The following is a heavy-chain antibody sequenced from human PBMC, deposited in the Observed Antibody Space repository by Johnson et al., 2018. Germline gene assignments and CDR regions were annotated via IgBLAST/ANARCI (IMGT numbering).Heavy chain of an antibody. CDR2: ISGSGGST. CDR1: GFTFSSYA. V-gene: IGHV3-23*01. J-gene: IGHJ3*02. Sequence: VQSGGSLRLSCAASGFTFSSYAMSWVRQAPGKGLEWVSAISGSGGSTYYADSVKGRFTISRDNSKNTLYLQMNSLRAEDTAVYYCAKDRVSYDAFDIWGQGTMVTVSS. D-gene: IGHD6-6*01. CDR3: AKDRVSYDAFDI.